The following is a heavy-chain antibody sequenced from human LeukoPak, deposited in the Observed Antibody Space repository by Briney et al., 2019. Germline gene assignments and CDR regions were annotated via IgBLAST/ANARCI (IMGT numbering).Heavy chain of an antibody. CDR2: ISGSGGST. CDR3: AKVKSSGYYYFDY. D-gene: IGHD3-22*01. CDR1: GFTFSSYG. Sequence: GGSLRLSCAASGFTFSSYGMSWVRQAPGKGLEWVSAISGSGGSTYYADSVKGRFTISRDNSENTPYLQMNSLRAEDTAVYFCAKVKSSGYYYFDYWGQGILVTVSS. J-gene: IGHJ4*02. V-gene: IGHV3-23*01.